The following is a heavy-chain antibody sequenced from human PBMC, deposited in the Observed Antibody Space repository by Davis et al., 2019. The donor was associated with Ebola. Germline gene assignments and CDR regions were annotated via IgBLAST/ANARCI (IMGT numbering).Heavy chain of an antibody. V-gene: IGHV1-2*02. CDR3: ARVMGGHYYGSSDAFDI. CDR1: GYTFTGYY. Sequence: ASVKVSCKASGYTFTGYYMHWVRQAPGQGLEWMGWINPNSGGTNYAQKFQGRVTMTRDTSISTAYMELSRLRSDDTAVYYCARVMGGHYYGSSDAFDIWGQGTMVTVSS. CDR2: INPNSGGT. J-gene: IGHJ3*02. D-gene: IGHD3-10*01.